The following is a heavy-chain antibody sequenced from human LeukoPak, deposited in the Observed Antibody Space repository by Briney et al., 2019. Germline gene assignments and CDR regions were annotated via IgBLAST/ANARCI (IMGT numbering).Heavy chain of an antibody. D-gene: IGHD2-2*01. CDR1: GFTFNTYR. CDR2: IGSGSKTI. CDR3: ARGSSSTSSYYFHMDV. Sequence: GGSLRLSCAASGFTFNTYRMNWVRQAPGKGLEWVSYIGSGSKTIYYADSVKGRFTISRDNAKNSLYLQMNSLRAEDTAVYYCARGSSSTSSYYFHMDVWGKGPRSPSP. V-gene: IGHV3-48*04. J-gene: IGHJ6*03.